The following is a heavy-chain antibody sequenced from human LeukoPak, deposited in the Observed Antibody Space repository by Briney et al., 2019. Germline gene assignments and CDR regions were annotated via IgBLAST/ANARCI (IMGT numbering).Heavy chain of an antibody. D-gene: IGHD1-26*01. Sequence: PGGSLRLSCEASGFTFSNYEMNWVRQAPGKGLEWVASISSGGSSIYQADSVKGRFTISRDNAKNSLYLQMNSLKAEDTAVYYCARGAGYYVWGQGTTVTVSS. J-gene: IGHJ6*02. CDR1: GFTFSNYE. V-gene: IGHV3-48*03. CDR2: ISSGGSSI. CDR3: ARGAGYYV.